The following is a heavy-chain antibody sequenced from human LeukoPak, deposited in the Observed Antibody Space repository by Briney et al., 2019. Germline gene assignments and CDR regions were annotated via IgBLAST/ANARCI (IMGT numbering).Heavy chain of an antibody. D-gene: IGHD2-2*01. J-gene: IGHJ4*02. CDR2: IRSKPNSYAT. V-gene: IGHV3-73*01. CDR3: SSHCSSTNCYLFY. Sequence: GGSLRPPCAASGFNFSGSAMHWVRQASGKGLEWLGRIRSKPNSYATAYAASVKGRFTLSRDDSKNTAYLQMDSLKIEDTAVYYCSSHCSSTNCYLFYWGQGTLVTVSS. CDR1: GFNFSGSA.